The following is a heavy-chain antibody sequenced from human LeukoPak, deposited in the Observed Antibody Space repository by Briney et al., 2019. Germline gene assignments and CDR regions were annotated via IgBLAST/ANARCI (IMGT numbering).Heavy chain of an antibody. J-gene: IGHJ2*01. CDR1: GGSMSSYY. CDR3: ARDYGGYSRYFEL. D-gene: IGHD4-23*01. V-gene: IGHV4-59*01. CDR2: IYHSGSS. Sequence: SDTLSLTCTVSGGSMSSYYWNWIRQPPGKGLEWIGNIYHSGSSNYNPSLKSRVTISEDTSKDQFSLKLNSVTAADTAVYYCARDYGGYSRYFELWGRGTLVTVSS.